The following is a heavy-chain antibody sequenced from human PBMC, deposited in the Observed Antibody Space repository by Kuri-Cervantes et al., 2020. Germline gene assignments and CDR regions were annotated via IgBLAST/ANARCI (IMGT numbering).Heavy chain of an antibody. V-gene: IGHV3-7*04. CDR1: GFTFSSYW. D-gene: IGHD3-22*01. CDR3: ARDTSGYDC. CDR2: IKEDGSEK. Sequence: GGSLRLSCAASGFTFSSYWMSWVRQAPGKGLEWVANIKEDGSEKYYVGSVKGRFTISRDNAKNSLFLQMNSLRAEDTAVYYCARDTSGYDCWGQGTLVTVSS. J-gene: IGHJ4*02.